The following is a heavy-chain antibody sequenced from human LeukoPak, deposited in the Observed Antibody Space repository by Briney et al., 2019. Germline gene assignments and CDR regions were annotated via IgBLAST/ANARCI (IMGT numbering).Heavy chain of an antibody. CDR3: AREREDIKLMLYAYYFDY. Sequence: PSETLSHTCTVSGASISSYYWSWIRQPAGKGLEWIGRIYTSGSTNYNPSLKSRVTMSVDTSKNQFSLKLSSVTAADTAVYYCAREREDIKLMLYAYYFDYWGQGTLVTVSS. CDR2: IYTSGST. V-gene: IGHV4-4*07. D-gene: IGHD2-8*01. J-gene: IGHJ4*02. CDR1: GASISSYY.